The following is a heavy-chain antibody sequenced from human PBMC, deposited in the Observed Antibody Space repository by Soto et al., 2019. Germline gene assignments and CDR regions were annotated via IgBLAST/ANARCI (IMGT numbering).Heavy chain of an antibody. CDR1: GFTFSDYY. J-gene: IGHJ6*02. CDR2: ITSSGRTT. V-gene: IGHV3-11*01. CDR3: ARDLVLVLEYSSSPLSDYGMDV. D-gene: IGHD6-6*01. Sequence: QVQLVESGGGLVKPGGSLRLSCAASGFTFSDYYMNWIRQAPGKGLEWVSYITSSGRTTYYADSVKGRFTISRDNAKNSLYLQMNSLRAEDTAVYYCARDLVLVLEYSSSPLSDYGMDVWGQGTTVTVSS.